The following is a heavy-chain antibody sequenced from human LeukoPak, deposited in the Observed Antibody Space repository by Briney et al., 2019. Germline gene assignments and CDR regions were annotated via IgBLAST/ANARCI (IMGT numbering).Heavy chain of an antibody. V-gene: IGHV3-33*01. CDR2: IWYDGSNK. Sequence: PGGSLRLSCAASGFTFSSYGMHWVCQAPGKGLEWVAVIWYDGSNKYYADSVKGRFAISRDNSKNTLYLQMNSLRAEDTAVYYCAREILDYDFWSGHSYWGQGTLVTVSS. D-gene: IGHD3-3*01. J-gene: IGHJ4*02. CDR1: GFTFSSYG. CDR3: AREILDYDFWSGHSY.